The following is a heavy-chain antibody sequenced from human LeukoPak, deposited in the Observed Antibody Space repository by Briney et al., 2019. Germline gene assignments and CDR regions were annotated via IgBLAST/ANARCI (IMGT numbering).Heavy chain of an antibody. D-gene: IGHD3-10*01. V-gene: IGHV1-69*01. J-gene: IGHJ3*02. CDR3: VAEVRGVIAFDI. CDR1: GGTFSIYA. CDR2: IIPIFGTA. Sequence: GSSVKVSCKASGGTFSIYAISWVRQAPGQGLEWMGGIIPIFGTANYAQKFQGRVTITADESTSTAYMELSSLRSEDTAVYYCVAEVRGVIAFDIWGQGTMVTVSS.